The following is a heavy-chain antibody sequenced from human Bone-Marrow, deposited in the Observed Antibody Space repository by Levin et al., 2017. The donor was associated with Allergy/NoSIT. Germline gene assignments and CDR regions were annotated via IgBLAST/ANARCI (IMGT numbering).Heavy chain of an antibody. J-gene: IGHJ4*02. D-gene: IGHD4-17*01. Sequence: GESLKISCAASGFTFSSYSMNWVRQAPGKGLEWVSSISSSSSYIYYADSVKGRFTISRDNAKNSLYLQMNSLRAEDTAVYYCARDLVPPTTVSERRGDYWGQGTLVTVSS. CDR1: GFTFSSYS. CDR2: ISSSSSYI. V-gene: IGHV3-21*01. CDR3: ARDLVPPTTVSERRGDY.